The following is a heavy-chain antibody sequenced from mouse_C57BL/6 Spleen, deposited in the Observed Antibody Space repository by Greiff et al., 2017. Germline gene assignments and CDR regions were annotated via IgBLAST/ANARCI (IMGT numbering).Heavy chain of an antibody. CDR1: GYTFTGYW. J-gene: IGHJ4*01. D-gene: IGHD2-1*01. CDR3: ANIYDGNYGDAMDY. V-gene: IGHV1-64*01. CDR2: ILPNSGST. Sequence: QVQLKQPGAELVKPGASVKLSCKASGYTFTGYWMHWVKQRPGQGLEWIGMILPNSGSTNYNEKFKSKATLTVDKSSSTAYMQLSSLTSEDSAVYYGANIYDGNYGDAMDYWGQGTSVTVSS.